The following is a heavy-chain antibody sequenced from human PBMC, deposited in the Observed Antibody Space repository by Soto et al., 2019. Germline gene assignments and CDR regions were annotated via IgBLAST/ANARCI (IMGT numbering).Heavy chain of an antibody. CDR2: IYYSGST. CDR1: GGSISSYY. V-gene: IGHV4-59*01. Sequence: SETLSLTCTVSGGSISSYYWSWIRQPPGKGLEWIGYIYYSGSTNYNPSLKSRVTISVDTPKNQLSLRLSSVTVADTAVYYCARRSLYNFDSSGTELWFDTWGQGAMVTVYS. J-gene: IGHJ5*02. CDR3: ARRSLYNFDSSGTELWFDT. D-gene: IGHD6-19*01.